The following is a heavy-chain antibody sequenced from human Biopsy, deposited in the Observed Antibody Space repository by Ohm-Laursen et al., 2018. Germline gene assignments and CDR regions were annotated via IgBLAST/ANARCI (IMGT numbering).Heavy chain of an antibody. D-gene: IGHD1-26*01. CDR3: ARGTGRYYVYGAFDI. J-gene: IGHJ3*02. CDR1: GDSINNYY. V-gene: IGHV4-4*07. Sequence: TLSLTCTVSGDSINNYYWSWIRQPAGKELEWIGRIYTSGSPNYNLSLESRVTMSVDTSKNQFSLNLRSVTAADTAVYYCARGTGRYYVYGAFDIWGQGTVVTVSS. CDR2: IYTSGSP.